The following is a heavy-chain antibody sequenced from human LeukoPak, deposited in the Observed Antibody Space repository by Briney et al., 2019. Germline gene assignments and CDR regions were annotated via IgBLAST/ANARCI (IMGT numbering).Heavy chain of an antibody. D-gene: IGHD6-19*01. V-gene: IGHV1-3*01. CDR3: ARERWDKAVAGTYTYYYGMDV. Sequence: ASVKVSCKASGYTFTSYAMHWVRQAPGQRLEWMGWINAGNGNTKYSQKFQGRVTITADESTSTAYMELSSLRSEDTAVYYCARERWDKAVAGTYTYYYGMDVWGQGTTVTVSS. J-gene: IGHJ6*02. CDR2: INAGNGNT. CDR1: GYTFTSYA.